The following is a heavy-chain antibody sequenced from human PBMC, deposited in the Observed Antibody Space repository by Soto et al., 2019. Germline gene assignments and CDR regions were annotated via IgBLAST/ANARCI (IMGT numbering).Heavy chain of an antibody. D-gene: IGHD3-10*01. J-gene: IGHJ4*01. Sequence: EVQLEESGGGLVQPGGSLRLSCAASGFTFGVYWMSWVRQAPGKGLEWLGTIKWDASEKKYVDSVKGRFTISGDNAKNSLYLQMDSLRAEDTAVYYCARDSRYGSGTSVNHYVDYWGHGALVTVSS. V-gene: IGHV3-7*01. CDR2: IKWDASEK. CDR3: ARDSRYGSGTSVNHYVDY. CDR1: GFTFGVYW.